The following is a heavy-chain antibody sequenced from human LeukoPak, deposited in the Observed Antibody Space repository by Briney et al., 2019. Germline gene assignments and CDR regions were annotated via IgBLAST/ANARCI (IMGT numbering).Heavy chain of an antibody. CDR1: GFTFSAYW. D-gene: IGHD2-2*01. V-gene: IGHV3-74*01. J-gene: IGHJ6*02. CDR2: VSADGSST. CDR3: VKDRPCETCMPMDA. Sequence: GGSLRLSCAASGFTFSAYWMHWVRQAPGKGLVWVSRVSADGSSTTYADSVKGRFTISRDNSKDTVSLQMNSLRAEDSAIYFCVKDRPCETCMPMDAWGQGTTVTVSS.